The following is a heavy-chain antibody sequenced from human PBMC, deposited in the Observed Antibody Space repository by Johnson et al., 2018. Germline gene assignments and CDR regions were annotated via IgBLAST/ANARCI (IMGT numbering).Heavy chain of an antibody. CDR1: GFTFSSYA. CDR2: ISSNGGST. V-gene: IGHV3-64*01. J-gene: IGHJ6*03. Sequence: VQLVESGGGLVQPGGSLRLSCAASGFTFSSYAMHWVRQAPGKGLEYVSAISSNGGSTYYANSVKGRFTISRDNSKNTLYLQMGSLRAEDMAVYYCARDPLSSSFYYYYYMDVWGKGTTVTVSS. D-gene: IGHD6-6*01. CDR3: ARDPLSSSFYYYYYMDV.